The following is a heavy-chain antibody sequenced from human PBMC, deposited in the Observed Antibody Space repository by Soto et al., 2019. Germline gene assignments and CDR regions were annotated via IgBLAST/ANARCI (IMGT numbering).Heavy chain of an antibody. Sequence: EVQLVVSGGGLVQPGGSLRLSCAASGFTFSSYEMNWVRQAPGKGLEWVSYISSSGRTIYYADSVKGRFTISRDNAKNSLYLQMNSLRAEDTAVYYCARSGYNWNDGARGYFDYWGQGTLVTVSS. CDR1: GFTFSSYE. D-gene: IGHD1-20*01. J-gene: IGHJ4*02. V-gene: IGHV3-48*03. CDR3: ARSGYNWNDGARGYFDY. CDR2: ISSSGRTI.